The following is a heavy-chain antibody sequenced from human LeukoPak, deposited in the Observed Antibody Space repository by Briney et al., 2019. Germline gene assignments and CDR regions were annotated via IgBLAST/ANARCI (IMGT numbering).Heavy chain of an antibody. V-gene: IGHV1-46*01. CDR2: INTSGGST. CDR1: GYTFTSYY. J-gene: IGHJ4*02. D-gene: IGHD3-3*01. Sequence: ASVKVSRKASGYTFTSYYMHWVRQAPGQGLEWMGIINTSGGSTSYAQKFQGRVTMTRDTSTNTVYMEPSSLRSDDTAVYYCARDYDFWSGYYSPYFDYWGQGTLVTVSS. CDR3: ARDYDFWSGYYSPYFDY.